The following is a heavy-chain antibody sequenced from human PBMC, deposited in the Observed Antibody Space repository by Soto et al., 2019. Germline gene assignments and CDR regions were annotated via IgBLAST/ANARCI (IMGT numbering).Heavy chain of an antibody. D-gene: IGHD6-6*01. V-gene: IGHV2-5*01. J-gene: IGHJ6*02. CDR1: GFSLSTSGVA. CDR2: IYWNDNR. CDR3: AHTSNYYYYYGMDV. Sequence: SGPTLVNPTQTLTLTCTFSGFSLSTSGVAVGWIRQPPGKALEWLALIYWNDNRDYSPSLKSRLTITKDTSKNQVVLTMTNVEPVDTATYYCAHTSNYYYYYGMDVWGQGTTVTVSS.